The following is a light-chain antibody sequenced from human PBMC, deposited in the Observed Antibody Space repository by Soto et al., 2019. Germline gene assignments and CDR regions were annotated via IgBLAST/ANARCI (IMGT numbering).Light chain of an antibody. CDR3: QQLEESPWT. CDR1: QSVRGSF. CDR2: GAS. V-gene: IGKV3-20*01. J-gene: IGKJ1*01. Sequence: EVVLTQSPDTLSLSPGDRATLSCRASQSVRGSFLAWYQQKAGQAPRLLIYGASSRATGIPDRISGSGSGTKFTLIISRLEPEEFGVYYCQQLEESPWTFGQGTKVAIK.